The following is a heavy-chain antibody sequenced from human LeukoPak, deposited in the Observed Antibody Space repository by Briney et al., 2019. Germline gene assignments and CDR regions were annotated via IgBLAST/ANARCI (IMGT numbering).Heavy chain of an antibody. J-gene: IGHJ4*02. CDR1: GFTFGSYA. CDR3: AKNRGGSVAGPLDY. Sequence: GGSLRLSCAGTGFTFGSYAMNWVRQAPGKGLEWVSVMSGSGDKTYYADSVKGRFTISRDNSKNTMSLRMNSLRAEDSAVYYCAKNRGGSVAGPLDYWGQGTLVTVSS. CDR2: MSGSGDKT. V-gene: IGHV3-23*01. D-gene: IGHD6-19*01.